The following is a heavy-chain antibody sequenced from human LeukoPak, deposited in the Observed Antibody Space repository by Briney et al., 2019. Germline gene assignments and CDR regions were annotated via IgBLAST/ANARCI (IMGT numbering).Heavy chain of an antibody. J-gene: IGHJ4*02. CDR3: AKDTSYGAFGY. Sequence: GGSLRRYCAASGFAFSSHGMHWVRQAPGKGLEWVAVISYDGSNKYYADSVKGRLTISRDNSKNTLYLQMNSLRAEDTAVYYCAKDTSYGAFGYWGQGTLVTVSS. CDR1: GFAFSSHG. V-gene: IGHV3-30*18. CDR2: ISYDGSNK. D-gene: IGHD5-18*01.